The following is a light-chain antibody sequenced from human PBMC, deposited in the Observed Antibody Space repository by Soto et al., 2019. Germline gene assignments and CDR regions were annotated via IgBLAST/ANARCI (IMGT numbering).Light chain of an antibody. CDR3: AAWDDSLYGYV. CDR2: SNN. CDR1: SSNIGRNT. J-gene: IGLJ1*01. Sequence: QSVLTQPPSASGTPGQRVTISCSGSSSNIGRNTVNWDQQLPGTAPKLRIYSNNQRPSGVPDRFSGSKSGTSASLDISGLQSEDEADYYCAAWDDSLYGYVFGPGTKLTVL. V-gene: IGLV1-44*01.